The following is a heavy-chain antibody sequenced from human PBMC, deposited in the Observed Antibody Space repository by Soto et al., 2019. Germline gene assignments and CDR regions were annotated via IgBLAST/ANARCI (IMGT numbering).Heavy chain of an antibody. CDR3: ARDPAIAAAGTWFDP. CDR2: IIPILGIA. V-gene: IGHV1-69*04. J-gene: IGHJ5*02. D-gene: IGHD6-13*01. Sequence: SVKVSCKASGGTFSSYTISWVRQAPGQGLEWMGRIIPILGIANYAQKFQGRVTITADKSTSTAYMELSSLRSEDTAVYYCARDPAIAAAGTWFDPWGQGTLVTVSS. CDR1: GGTFSSYT.